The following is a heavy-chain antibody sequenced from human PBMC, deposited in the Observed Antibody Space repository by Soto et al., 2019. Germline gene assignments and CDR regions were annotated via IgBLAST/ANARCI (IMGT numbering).Heavy chain of an antibody. Sequence: QVQLQESGPGLVKPSQTLSLSCTVSGGSISSGDFYWSWIRQPPGKGLEWIGYIYHSGIAYYNLSLKSRVTISLDTSKNQFSLKLSSVTAADTAVYFCARELGYNSGVPFDSWGQGALVTVSS. J-gene: IGHJ4*02. CDR3: ARELGYNSGVPFDS. D-gene: IGHD5-18*01. CDR2: IYHSGIA. CDR1: GGSISSGDFY. V-gene: IGHV4-30-4*01.